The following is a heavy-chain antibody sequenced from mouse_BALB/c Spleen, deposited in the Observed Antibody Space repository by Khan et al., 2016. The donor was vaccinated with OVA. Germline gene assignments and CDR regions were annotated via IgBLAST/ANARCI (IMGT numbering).Heavy chain of an antibody. Sequence: EVQLQESGPGLVKPSQSLSLTCTVTGYSITSGYAWNWIRQFPGNKLEWMGYIPYSGVTSYTPSLKSRISITRDTSKNQFFLQLNSVTTEDTATYYCARGNYYGYYFDYWGQGTTLTVSS. CDR2: IPYSGVT. CDR1: GYSITSGYA. CDR3: ARGNYYGYYFDY. V-gene: IGHV3-2*02. D-gene: IGHD1-1*01. J-gene: IGHJ2*01.